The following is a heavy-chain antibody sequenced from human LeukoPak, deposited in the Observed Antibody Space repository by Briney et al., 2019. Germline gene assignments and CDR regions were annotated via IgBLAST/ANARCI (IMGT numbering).Heavy chain of an antibody. D-gene: IGHD5-24*01. CDR1: GYSFATYW. CDR3: ARHNGEWDGHNPKGTFDY. V-gene: IGHV5-51*01. J-gene: IGHJ4*02. CDR2: IYPGDSDS. Sequence: GESLKISCRVSGYSFATYWIGWVRQMPGKGLEWMGIIYPGDSDSRCSPSFQGQVTMSADKSINTAYLQWTTLKASDTAMYYCARHNGEWDGHNPKGTFDYWGQGTLVTVSS.